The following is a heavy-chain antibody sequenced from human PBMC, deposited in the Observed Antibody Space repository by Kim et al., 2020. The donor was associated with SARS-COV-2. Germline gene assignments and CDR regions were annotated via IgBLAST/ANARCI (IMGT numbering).Heavy chain of an antibody. D-gene: IGHD6-13*01. CDR3: ATSFAAAGRWNEYFQ. CDR1: GGSLSNTNYY. Sequence: SETLSLTCSVSGGSLSNTNYYWVWIRQPPGKGLEWIGCINYSGNIYHNLSLKSRVTTSVDTSKNQFSLKLSSVTAAATAVFYCATSFAAAGRWNEYFQ. V-gene: IGHV4-39*01. J-gene: IGHJ1*01. CDR2: INYSGNI.